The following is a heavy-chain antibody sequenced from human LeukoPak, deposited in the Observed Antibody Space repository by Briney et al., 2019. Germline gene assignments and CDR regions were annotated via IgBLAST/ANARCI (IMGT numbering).Heavy chain of an antibody. CDR2: IYYSGST. Sequence: SETLSLTCTVSGGSISSSAYYWGWIRQPPGKGLEWIGNIYYSGSTYYNPSLKSRVTISVDTSKKQFSLKLSSVTAADTAVYYCARLYGNYQNYFDYWGQGTLVTVSS. CDR1: GGSISSSAYY. J-gene: IGHJ4*02. CDR3: ARLYGNYQNYFDY. D-gene: IGHD1-7*01. V-gene: IGHV4-39*01.